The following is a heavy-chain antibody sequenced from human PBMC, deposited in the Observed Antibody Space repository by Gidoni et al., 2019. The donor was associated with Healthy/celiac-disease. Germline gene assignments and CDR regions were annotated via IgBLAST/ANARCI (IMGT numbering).Heavy chain of an antibody. V-gene: IGHV3-11*01. CDR3: AREGPPPPFLEWLPHYYYYYGMDV. CDR2: ISSSGSTI. CDR1: GFTFSDYY. J-gene: IGHJ6*02. D-gene: IGHD3-3*01. Sequence: QVQLVESGGGLVKPGGSLRLSCEASGFTFSDYYMSWIRQDPGRGLEWVSYISSSGSTIYYADSVKGRFTISRDNAKNSLYLQMNSLRAEDTAVYYCAREGPPPPFLEWLPHYYYYYGMDVWGQGTTVTVSS.